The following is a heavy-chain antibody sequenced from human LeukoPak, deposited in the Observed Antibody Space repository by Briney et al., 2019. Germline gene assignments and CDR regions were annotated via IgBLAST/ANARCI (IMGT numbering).Heavy chain of an antibody. Sequence: GGSLRLSCSASGFTFSTYWMSWVRQAPGKGLEWVANMRRDGNEIYYLDSVRGRFTISRDNAKNSLYLQMNSLRAEDTAVYYCAKDSVAYDSSGYYYFWGQGTLVTVSS. J-gene: IGHJ4*02. CDR2: MRRDGNEI. CDR3: AKDSVAYDSSGYYYF. V-gene: IGHV3-7*03. CDR1: GFTFSTYW. D-gene: IGHD3-22*01.